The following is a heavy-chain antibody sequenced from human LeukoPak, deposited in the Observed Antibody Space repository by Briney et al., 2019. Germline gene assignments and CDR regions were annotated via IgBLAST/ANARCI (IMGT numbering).Heavy chain of an antibody. Sequence: GESLKISCKGSGYSFSNYWIGWVRQMPGKGLEWMGIIYPGGSDVRYSPSFQGQVTISADKSICTAYLQWSSLQASDTAMYYCARQGYNSTWDRYLAYWGQGTQVTVSS. V-gene: IGHV5-51*01. D-gene: IGHD6-13*01. J-gene: IGHJ4*02. CDR3: ARQGYNSTWDRYLAY. CDR2: IYPGGSDV. CDR1: GYSFSNYW.